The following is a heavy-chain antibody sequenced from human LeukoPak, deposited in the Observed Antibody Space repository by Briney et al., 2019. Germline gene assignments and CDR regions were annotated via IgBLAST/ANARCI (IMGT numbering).Heavy chain of an antibody. CDR3: TSQYFDY. J-gene: IGHJ4*02. CDR1: GFTFSNAW. V-gene: IGHV3-15*01. CDR2: IKSKTDGGTT. Sequence: GGSLRLSCSSSGFTFSNAWMNWVRQGPGKGLEWVGRIKSKTDGGTTDYAAPVEGRFTISRDDSKNTVYLQMNSLKTDDTAVYYCTSQYFDYWGQGTLVAVSS.